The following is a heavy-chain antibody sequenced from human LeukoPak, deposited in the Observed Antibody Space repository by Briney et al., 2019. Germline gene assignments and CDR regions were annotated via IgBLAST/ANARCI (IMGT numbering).Heavy chain of an antibody. Sequence: GGSLRLSCAASGFAFSSYGMHWVRQAPGKGLEWVAVIWYDGSSKYYADSVKGRFTISRDNSKNTLYLQMNSLRAEDTAVYYCAKDGEYCSSTSCYWNYYYYMDVWGKGTTVTVSS. V-gene: IGHV3-33*06. CDR3: AKDGEYCSSTSCYWNYYYYMDV. D-gene: IGHD2-2*01. CDR1: GFAFSSYG. J-gene: IGHJ6*03. CDR2: IWYDGSSK.